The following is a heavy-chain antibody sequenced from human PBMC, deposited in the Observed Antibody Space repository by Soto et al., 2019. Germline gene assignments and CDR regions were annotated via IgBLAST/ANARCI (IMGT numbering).Heavy chain of an antibody. CDR3: AREYYYGSGPWY. Sequence: EASVKVSCKASGYTFTSYAMHWVRQAPGQRLEWMGWINAGNGNTKYSQKFQGRVTITRDTSASTAYMELRSLRSDDTAVYYCAREYYYGSGPWYWGQGNLVTGS. D-gene: IGHD3-10*01. CDR1: GYTFTSYA. V-gene: IGHV1-3*01. CDR2: INAGNGNT. J-gene: IGHJ4*02.